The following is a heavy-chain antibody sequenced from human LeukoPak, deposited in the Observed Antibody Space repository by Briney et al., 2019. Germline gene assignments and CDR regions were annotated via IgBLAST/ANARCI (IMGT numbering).Heavy chain of an antibody. CDR2: INPNSGGT. D-gene: IGHD3-22*01. CDR3: ARRCDTSSYYTYYFDY. V-gene: IGHV1-2*02. J-gene: IGHJ4*02. CDR1: GYIFTGYY. Sequence: ASVKVSCKASGYIFTGYYMHWVRQAPGQGLEWMGWINPNSGGTNSAQKFQGRVTMTRDTSISTAYMELSRLRSDDTAVYFCARRCDTSSYYTYYFDYWGQGTLVTVSS.